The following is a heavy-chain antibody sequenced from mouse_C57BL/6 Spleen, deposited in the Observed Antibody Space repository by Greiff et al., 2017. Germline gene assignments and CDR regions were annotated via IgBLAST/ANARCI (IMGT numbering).Heavy chain of an antibody. D-gene: IGHD3-2*02. CDR2: IDPSDSYT. V-gene: IGHV1-69*01. J-gene: IGHJ3*01. CDR3: AEGTAQAPFAY. Sequence: QVQLKQPGAELVMPGASVKLSCKASGYTFTSYWMHWVKQRPGQGLEWIGEIDPSDSYTNYNQKFKGKSTLTVDKSSSTAYMQLSSLTSEDSAVYYCAEGTAQAPFAYWGQGTLVTVSA. CDR1: GYTFTSYW.